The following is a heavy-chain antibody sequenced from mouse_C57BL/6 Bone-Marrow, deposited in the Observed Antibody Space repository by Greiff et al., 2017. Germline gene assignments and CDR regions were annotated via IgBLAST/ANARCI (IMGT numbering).Heavy chain of an antibody. CDR1: GFTFSDYG. CDR2: ISSGSSTI. D-gene: IGHD1-1*01. Sequence: DVMLVESGGGLVKPGGSLKLSCAASGFTFSDYGMHWVRQAPEKGLEWVAYISSGSSTIYYADTVKGRFTISRDNAKNTLFLQMTSLRSEDTAMYYCARRDYGSSHYYAMDYWGQGTSVTVSS. J-gene: IGHJ4*01. V-gene: IGHV5-17*01. CDR3: ARRDYGSSHYYAMDY.